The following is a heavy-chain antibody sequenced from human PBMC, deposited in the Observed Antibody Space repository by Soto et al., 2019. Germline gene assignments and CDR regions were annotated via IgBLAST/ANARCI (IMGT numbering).Heavy chain of an antibody. CDR1: GGSISSSSYY. V-gene: IGHV4-39*01. CDR3: ASFSGATYCDYGGGINY. Sequence: KSSETLSLTCTVSGGSISSSSYYWGWIRQPPGRGLECIGSVHNSGTTDYNPSLKSRVTISVDTSKNQFSLKLTSVTAADTAVYLCASFSGATYCDYGGGINYWGQGTLVTVSS. J-gene: IGHJ4*02. CDR2: VHNSGTT. D-gene: IGHD4-17*01.